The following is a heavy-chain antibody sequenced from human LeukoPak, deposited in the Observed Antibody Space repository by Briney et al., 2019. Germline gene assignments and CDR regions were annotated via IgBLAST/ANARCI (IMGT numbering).Heavy chain of an antibody. V-gene: IGHV4-39*01. J-gene: IGHJ4*02. CDR3: ASFTVAGEPPFLD. Sequence: SETLSLTCTVSGDSISSSNYYWGWIRQPSGEGLEWIGNIYHSGSTYYNPSLKSRVTISVDTSKNQFSLKLSSVTAADTAVYYCASFTVAGEPPFLDWGQGTLVTVSS. D-gene: IGHD6-19*01. CDR2: IYHSGST. CDR1: GDSISSSNYY.